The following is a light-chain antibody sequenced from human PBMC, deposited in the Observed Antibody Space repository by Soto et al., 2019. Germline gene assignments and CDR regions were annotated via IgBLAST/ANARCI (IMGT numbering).Light chain of an antibody. Sequence: EIVLTQSPGTLSLSPGERATLSCRASQSVSGTSLAWYQQKPGQAPRLLIYGASSRATGIPDRFSGSGSGTDFTLTISNLEPEDFAVYYCQQYGGSPRYTFGQGTKLEIK. CDR1: QSVSGTS. CDR2: GAS. CDR3: QQYGGSPRYT. V-gene: IGKV3-20*01. J-gene: IGKJ2*01.